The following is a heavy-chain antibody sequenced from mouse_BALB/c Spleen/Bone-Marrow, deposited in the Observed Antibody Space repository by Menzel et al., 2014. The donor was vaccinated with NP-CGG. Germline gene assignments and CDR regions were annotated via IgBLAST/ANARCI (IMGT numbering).Heavy chain of an antibody. CDR2: IDPANGNT. CDR3: ARWGKLGRGYFDV. Sequence: EVQLQQSGAELVKPGASVKLSCTASGFNIKDTYMHWVKQRPEQGLEWIGRIDPANGNTKYDPKFQGKATITADTSSNTAYLQLSSLTSEDTAVYYCARWGKLGRGYFDVWGAGTTVTDSS. D-gene: IGHD4-1*01. V-gene: IGHV14-3*02. J-gene: IGHJ1*01. CDR1: GFNIKDTY.